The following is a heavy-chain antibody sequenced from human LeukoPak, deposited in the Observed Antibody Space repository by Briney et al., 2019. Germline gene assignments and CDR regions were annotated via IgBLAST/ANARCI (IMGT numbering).Heavy chain of an antibody. CDR2: IYHSGST. D-gene: IGHD1-26*01. Sequence: SETLSLTCAASGYSISSGYYWGWIRQPPGKGLEWIGSIYHSGSTYYNPSLKSRVTISVDTSKNQFSLKLSSVAAADTAVYYCARDKDWEVYWGQGTLVTVSS. CDR1: GYSISSGYY. V-gene: IGHV4-38-2*02. J-gene: IGHJ4*02. CDR3: ARDKDWEVY.